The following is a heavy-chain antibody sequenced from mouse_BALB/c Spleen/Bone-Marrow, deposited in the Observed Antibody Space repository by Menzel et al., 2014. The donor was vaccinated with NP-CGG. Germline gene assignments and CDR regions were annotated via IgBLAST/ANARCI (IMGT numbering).Heavy chain of an antibody. V-gene: IGHV5-4*02. CDR3: ARDGEYRYDWFAY. CDR2: ISDGGDYT. Sequence: DVKLQESGGGLVKPGGSLKLSCTASGFTFNYYYLYWVRQTPEKRLEWVATISDGGDYTYYLDSVKGRFTISRDNAKNNLYLQMSSLKSEDTAMYYCARDGEYRYDWFAYWGQGTLVNVPA. J-gene: IGHJ3*01. CDR1: GFTFNYYY. D-gene: IGHD2-14*01.